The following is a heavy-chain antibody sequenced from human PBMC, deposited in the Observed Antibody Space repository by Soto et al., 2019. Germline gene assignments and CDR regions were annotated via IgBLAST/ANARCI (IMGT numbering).Heavy chain of an antibody. J-gene: IGHJ5*02. CDR1: RFTFRNHG. Sequence: QVQLVESGGGVVQAGRSPRLSCAASRFTFRNHGMHWVRLAPGKGLEWMAVIWYDGSEKYYADSVKGRFTISRDNSKNTLYLQMNSLRGEDTAVYYCARDLGWPAARFDPWGQGTLVTVSS. CDR2: IWYDGSEK. V-gene: IGHV3-33*01. CDR3: ARDLGWPAARFDP. D-gene: IGHD2-2*01.